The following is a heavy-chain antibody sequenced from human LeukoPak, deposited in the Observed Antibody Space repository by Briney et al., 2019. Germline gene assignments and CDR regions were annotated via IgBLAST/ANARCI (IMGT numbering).Heavy chain of an antibody. Sequence: GGSLRLSCAASGFTFSTYSMNWVRRAPGKGLEWVSSLSSSSSYIYYADSVTGRFTISRDNAKNSLYLQMNSLRAEDTAVYYCARVRCSGGGCFYNFDYWGQGSMVTVSS. CDR3: ARVRCSGGGCFYNFDY. V-gene: IGHV3-21*01. D-gene: IGHD2-15*01. CDR2: LSSSSSYI. J-gene: IGHJ4*02. CDR1: GFTFSTYS.